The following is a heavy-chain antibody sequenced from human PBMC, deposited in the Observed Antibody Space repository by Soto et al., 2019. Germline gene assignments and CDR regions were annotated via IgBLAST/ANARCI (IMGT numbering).Heavy chain of an antibody. D-gene: IGHD2-2*01. CDR1: GFTFSTYA. CDR2: ISGSGGGT. J-gene: IGHJ4*02. Sequence: GGSLRLSCAASGFTFSTYAMSWVRQAPGKGLEWVSAISGSGGGTFYADSVKGRFTIARDNSKNTLFLQMNSLRAEDTAVYFCARQMTSSTNYYDYWGQGTLVTVSS. V-gene: IGHV3-23*01. CDR3: ARQMTSSTNYYDY.